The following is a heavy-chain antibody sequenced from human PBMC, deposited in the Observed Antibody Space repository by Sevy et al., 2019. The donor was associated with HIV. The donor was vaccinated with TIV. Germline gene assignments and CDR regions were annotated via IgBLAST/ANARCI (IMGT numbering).Heavy chain of an antibody. CDR1: GYTFTSYD. V-gene: IGHV1-8*01. CDR2: MNPNSGNT. CDR3: ARGISCSGGSCYTRGRLYYYYGMDV. Sequence: ASVKVSCKASGYTFTSYDINWVRQATGQWLEWMGWMNPNSGNTGYAQKFQGRVTMTRNTSISTAYMELSSLRSEDTAVYYCARGISCSGGSCYTRGRLYYYYGMDVWGQGTTVTVSS. J-gene: IGHJ6*02. D-gene: IGHD2-15*01.